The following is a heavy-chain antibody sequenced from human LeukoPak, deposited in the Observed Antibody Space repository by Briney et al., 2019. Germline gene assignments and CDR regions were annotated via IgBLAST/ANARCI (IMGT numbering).Heavy chain of an antibody. Sequence: ASVKVSCKASGYTFTGYYMHWVRQAPGQGLEWMGWINPNSGGTNYAQKFQGRVTMTRDTSISTAYMELSRQRSDDTAVYYCARARIRVVPAAIGYWGQGTLVTVSS. CDR3: ARARIRVVPAAIGY. D-gene: IGHD2-2*02. V-gene: IGHV1-2*02. CDR1: GYTFTGYY. J-gene: IGHJ4*02. CDR2: INPNSGGT.